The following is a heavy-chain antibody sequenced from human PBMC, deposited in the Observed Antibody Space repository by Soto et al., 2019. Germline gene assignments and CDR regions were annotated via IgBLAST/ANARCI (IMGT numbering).Heavy chain of an antibody. CDR2: IYYSGST. J-gene: IGHJ4*02. V-gene: IGHV4-39*01. CDR3: ASPPQVAVAGTFDY. D-gene: IGHD6-19*01. Sequence: QLQLQESGPGLVKPLETLSLTCTVSGGSISSSSYYWGWIRQPPGKGLEWIGSIYYSGSTYYNPSLKSRVTISVDTSKNQFSLKLSSVTAADTAVYYCASPPQVAVAGTFDYWGQGTLVTVSS. CDR1: GGSISSSSYY.